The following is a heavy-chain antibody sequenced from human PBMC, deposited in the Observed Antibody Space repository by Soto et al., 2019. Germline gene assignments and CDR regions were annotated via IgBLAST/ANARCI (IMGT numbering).Heavy chain of an antibody. CDR3: ARDRVYYDSSGYYYGMDV. CDR2: IGTAGDT. V-gene: IGHV3-13*01. CDR1: GFTFSSYD. J-gene: IGHJ6*02. D-gene: IGHD3-22*01. Sequence: EVQLVESGGGLVQPGGSLRLSCAASGFTFSSYDMHWVRQATGKGLERVSAIGTAGDTYYPGSVKGRFTISRENAKNSLYLQMNSLRAEDTAVYYCARDRVYYDSSGYYYGMDVWGQGTTVTVSS.